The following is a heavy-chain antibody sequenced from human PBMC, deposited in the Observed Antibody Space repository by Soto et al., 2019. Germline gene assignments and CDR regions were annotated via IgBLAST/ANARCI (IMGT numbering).Heavy chain of an antibody. CDR1: GFTFTSSA. CDR3: AGFMVPIVSLKDY. J-gene: IGHJ4*02. CDR2: IVVGSGNT. D-gene: IGHD2-21*01. Sequence: VKVSCKASGFTFTSSAVQRVRQARGQRAEWIGWIVVGSGNTNYAQKFQERGTITREMSTSTAQMELSSPRFEDRALYSCAGFMVPIVSLKDYWGQGXLVTVPS. V-gene: IGHV1-58*01.